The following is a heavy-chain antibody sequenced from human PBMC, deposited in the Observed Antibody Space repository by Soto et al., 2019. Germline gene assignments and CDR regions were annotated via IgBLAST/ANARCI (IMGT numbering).Heavy chain of an antibody. J-gene: IGHJ5*02. CDR1: GFTFRSFT. CDR2: ISSNSAYI. V-gene: IGHV3-21*01. CDR3: TRDASRDSSARGWFDP. Sequence: PGGSLRLSCAASGFTFRSFTMNWVRQPPGKGLEWVSTISSNSAYIYYTDALRGRFTTSRDNAKNSLHLQMNSLRAEDTAVYYCTRDASRDSSARGWFDPWGPGTLVTVSS. D-gene: IGHD6-13*01.